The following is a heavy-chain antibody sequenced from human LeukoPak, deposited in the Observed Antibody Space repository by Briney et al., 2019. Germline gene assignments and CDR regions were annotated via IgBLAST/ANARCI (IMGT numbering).Heavy chain of an antibody. D-gene: IGHD3-3*01. CDR3: ARGPNYDFWSGPSGVFDY. Sequence: TSGSTNYNPSLKRRVTMSVDTSKNQFSLKLSSVTAADTAVYYCARGPNYDFWSGPSGVFDYWGQGTLVTVSS. CDR2: TSGST. J-gene: IGHJ4*02. V-gene: IGHV4-4*07.